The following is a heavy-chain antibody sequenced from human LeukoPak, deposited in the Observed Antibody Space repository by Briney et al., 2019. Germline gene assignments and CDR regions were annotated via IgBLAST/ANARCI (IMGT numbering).Heavy chain of an antibody. V-gene: IGHV4-34*01. CDR2: INHSGGT. CDR3: AFEGPVSGYAFDP. CDR1: GESFSEYY. D-gene: IGHD5-12*01. Sequence: SETLSLTCAVYGESFSEYYWSWIRQPPGKGLEWIGQINHSGGTNYHPSLKTQVTISLDTSKDQVSLKLRSVTAADTAVYYCAFEGPVSGYAFDPWGQGALVAVSS. J-gene: IGHJ5*02.